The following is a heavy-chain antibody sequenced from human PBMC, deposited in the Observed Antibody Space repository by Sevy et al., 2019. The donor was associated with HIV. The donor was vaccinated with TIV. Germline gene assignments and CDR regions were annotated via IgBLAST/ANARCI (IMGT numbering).Heavy chain of an antibody. CDR1: GYTFTSYA. D-gene: IGHD1-26*01. CDR3: ARDGLRWELPFDY. Sequence: ASVKVSCKASGYTFTSYAMHWVRQAPGQRLEWMGWINAGNGNTKYSQKFQGRVTITRDTSASTADMELSSLRSEDTAVYYCARDGLRWELPFDYWGQGTLVTVSS. CDR2: INAGNGNT. J-gene: IGHJ4*02. V-gene: IGHV1-3*01.